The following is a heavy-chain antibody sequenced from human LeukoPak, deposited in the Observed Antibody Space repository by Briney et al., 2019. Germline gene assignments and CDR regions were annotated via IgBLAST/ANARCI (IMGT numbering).Heavy chain of an antibody. D-gene: IGHD2-8*01. CDR2: IWHDGNNK. CDR3: VRGCSQGVCYWDF. J-gene: IGHJ4*02. V-gene: IGHV3-33*01. Sequence: GGSLRLSCAVSGFTFSNYGMHWVRQAPGKGLEWVSMIWHDGNNKYYEDSVKGRFIISRDNAKSSLYLQMNSLRAEDTAVYYCVRGCSQGVCYWDFWGRGTLVTASS. CDR1: GFTFSNYG.